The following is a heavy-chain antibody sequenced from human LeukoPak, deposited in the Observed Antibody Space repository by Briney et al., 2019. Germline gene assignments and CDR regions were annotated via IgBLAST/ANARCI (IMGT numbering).Heavy chain of an antibody. D-gene: IGHD6-19*01. V-gene: IGHV1-18*04. Sequence: DSVKVSCKASGYTFTSYGISWVRQAPGQGLEWMGWISAYNGNTNYAQKLQGRVTMTTDTYTSTAYMELRSLRSDDTAVYYCARDHLVAGDFDYWGQGTLVTVSS. J-gene: IGHJ4*02. CDR2: ISAYNGNT. CDR3: ARDHLVAGDFDY. CDR1: GYTFTSYG.